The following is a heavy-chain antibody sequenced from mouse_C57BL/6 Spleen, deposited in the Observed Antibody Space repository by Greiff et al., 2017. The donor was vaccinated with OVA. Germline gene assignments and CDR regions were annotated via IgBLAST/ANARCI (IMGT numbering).Heavy chain of an antibody. D-gene: IGHD1-1*01. CDR1: GYTFTDYY. CDR3: ARQETTVVGPFFDY. J-gene: IGHJ2*01. V-gene: IGHV1-19*01. CDR2: INPYNGGT. Sequence: EVQLQQSGPVLVKPGASVKMSCKASGYTFTDYYMNWVKQSHGKSLEWIGVINPYNGGTSYNQKFKGKATLTVDKSSSTAYMELNSLTSEDSAVYYCARQETTVVGPFFDYWGQGTTLTVSS.